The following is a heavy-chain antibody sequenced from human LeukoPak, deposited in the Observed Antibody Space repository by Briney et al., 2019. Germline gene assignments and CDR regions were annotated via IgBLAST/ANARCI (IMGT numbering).Heavy chain of an antibody. D-gene: IGHD5-18*01. CDR2: IHRDGSST. Sequence: GGSPRLSCAASGFTFSSYRMHWVRQAPGKGLVWVSRIHRDGSSTTYADSVKGRFTISRDNAKNTLYLQMNSLRAEDTAMYYCARGTEGYTYGEFDSWGQGTLVTVSS. CDR3: ARGTEGYTYGEFDS. J-gene: IGHJ5*01. V-gene: IGHV3-74*01. CDR1: GFTFSSYR.